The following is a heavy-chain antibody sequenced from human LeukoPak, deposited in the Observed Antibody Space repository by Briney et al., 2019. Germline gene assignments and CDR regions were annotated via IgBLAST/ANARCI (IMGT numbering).Heavy chain of an antibody. CDR1: GGSISSYY. J-gene: IGHJ4*02. Sequence: PSETLSLTCTVSGGSISSYYWSWIRQPPGKGLEWNGYIYYSGSTNYNPSLKSRVTISVDTSKNQFSLKLSSVTAADTAVYYCARRRYFDYWGQGTLVTVSS. V-gene: IGHV4-59*08. CDR3: ARRRYFDY. CDR2: IYYSGST.